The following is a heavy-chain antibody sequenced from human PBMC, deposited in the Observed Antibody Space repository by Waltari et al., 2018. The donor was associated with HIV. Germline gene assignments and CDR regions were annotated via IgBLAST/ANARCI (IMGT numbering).Heavy chain of an antibody. CDR3: AKTKGYDYGFYFDS. CDR2: IGGSGTKT. J-gene: IGHJ4*02. V-gene: IGHV3-23*01. CDR1: GFDFNIFA. Sequence: EVQLSDSGGGLVQPGGSLKLSCVASGFDFNIFAMNWVRQAPGKGLGWVSGIGGSGTKTFYADSVKGRFTISTDSSKNTLYLQMNSLRAEDTAVYYCAKTKGYDYGFYFDSWGQGTLVSVSS. D-gene: IGHD5-18*01.